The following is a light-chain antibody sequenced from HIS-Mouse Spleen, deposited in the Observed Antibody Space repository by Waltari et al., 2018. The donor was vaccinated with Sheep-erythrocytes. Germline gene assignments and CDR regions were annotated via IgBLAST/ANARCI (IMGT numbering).Light chain of an antibody. CDR2: GNS. CDR3: QAWDSSTAWNVV. CDR1: SSNIGAGYD. V-gene: IGLV1-40*01. Sequence: QSVLTQPPSVSGAPGQRVTISCTGSSSNIGAGYDVHWYQQLPGTAPKLLIYGNSNRPSGVPDRFSGSKSGNTATLTISGTQAMDEADYYCQAWDSSTAWNVVFGGGTKLTVL. J-gene: IGLJ2*01.